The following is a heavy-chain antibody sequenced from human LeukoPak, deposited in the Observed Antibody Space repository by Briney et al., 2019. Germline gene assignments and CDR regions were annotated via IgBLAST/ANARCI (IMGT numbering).Heavy chain of an antibody. V-gene: IGHV6-1*01. CDR3: ARGYGFDY. CDR1: GDNISDNITA. Sequence: SQTLSLTCAISGDNISDNITAWNWIRQSPSRGLEWLGRTYYRSKWYSDYAVSVKSRISINPDTSKNQFSLQLNSVTPGDTGVYYCARGYGFDYWGQGILVTVSS. D-gene: IGHD2-15*01. J-gene: IGHJ4*02. CDR2: TYYRSKWYS.